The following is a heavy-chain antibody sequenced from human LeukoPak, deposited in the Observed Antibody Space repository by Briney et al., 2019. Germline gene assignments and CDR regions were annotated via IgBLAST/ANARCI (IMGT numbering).Heavy chain of an antibody. CDR1: GFTFSSYA. V-gene: IGHV3-30*04. Sequence: GGSLRLSCAASGFTFSSYAMHWVRQAPGKGLEWVAVISYDGSNKYYADSVKGRFTISRDNSKNTLYLQMNSLRAEDTAVYYCAKDPPYYYDSSGSPDYWGQGTLVTVSS. D-gene: IGHD3-22*01. J-gene: IGHJ4*02. CDR3: AKDPPYYYDSSGSPDY. CDR2: ISYDGSNK.